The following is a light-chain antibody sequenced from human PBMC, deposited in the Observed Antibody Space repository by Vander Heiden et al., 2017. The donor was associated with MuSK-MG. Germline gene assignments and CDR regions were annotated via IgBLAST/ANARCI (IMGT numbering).Light chain of an antibody. V-gene: IGLV2-18*02. CDR3: SSYTSSSTVV. CDR2: EVS. J-gene: IGLJ2*01. CDR1: SSDVGSYNR. Sequence: QSALTQPPSVSGSPGQSLTISCTGTSSDVGSYNRVPWYQQPPGTAPKLMIYEVSNRPSGVPDRFSGSKSGNTASLTISGLQAEDEADYYCSSYTSSSTVVFGGGTKLTVL.